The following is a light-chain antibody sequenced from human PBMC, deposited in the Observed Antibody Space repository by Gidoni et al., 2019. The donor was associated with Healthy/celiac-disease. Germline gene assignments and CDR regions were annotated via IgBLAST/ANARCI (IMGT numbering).Light chain of an antibody. Sequence: IVITQSPATLSVSPGERATLSCMASQSVSSNLAWYQQKPGQAPRLLIYGASNRATGIPARVSGSGSGTELTLTIRSLQSEDFAVYYWQQYNNWAPYTFGQGTKLEIK. V-gene: IGKV3-15*01. CDR3: QQYNNWAPYT. J-gene: IGKJ2*01. CDR2: GAS. CDR1: QSVSSN.